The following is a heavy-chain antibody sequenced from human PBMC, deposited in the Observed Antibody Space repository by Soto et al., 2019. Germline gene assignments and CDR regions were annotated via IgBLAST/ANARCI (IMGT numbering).Heavy chain of an antibody. CDR2: TRPNNGNT. Sequence: QIQLVQSGAEVKKPGASVKVSCKASGYTFSIYGINWVRQAPGQGLEWMGWTRPNNGNTKYAQNLQGRVTMTTDTSTSTAYMELRSLRPDHTAVYYCVRDLDGSGSYYTDYWGQGTLVTVSS. D-gene: IGHD3-10*01. J-gene: IGHJ4*02. CDR1: GYTFSIYG. V-gene: IGHV1-18*01. CDR3: VRDLDGSGSYYTDY.